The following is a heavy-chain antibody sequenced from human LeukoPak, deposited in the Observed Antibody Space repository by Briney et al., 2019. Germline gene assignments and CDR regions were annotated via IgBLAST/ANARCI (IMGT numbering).Heavy chain of an antibody. D-gene: IGHD2-2*02. V-gene: IGHV1-2*02. CDR1: GYTFTGYY. CDR3: ARGVVVTAAILGY. J-gene: IGHJ4*02. Sequence: ASVKVSCKASGYTFTGYYMHWVRQAPGQGLEWMGWINPNSGGTNYAQKFQGRVTMTRDTSISTAYMELSRLRSDDTAVYYCARGVVVTAAILGYWGQGTLVTVSS. CDR2: INPNSGGT.